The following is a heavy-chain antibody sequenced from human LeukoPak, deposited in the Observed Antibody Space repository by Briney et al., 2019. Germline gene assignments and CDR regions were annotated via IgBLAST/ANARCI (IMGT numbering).Heavy chain of an antibody. CDR3: ARDTDAAAGSYYYYYMDV. Sequence: PSETLSLTCTVSGGSISSYYWSWIRQPPGKGLEWIGYIYYSGSTNYNPSLKSRVTISVDTSKNQFSLKLSSVTAADTAVYYCARDTDAAAGSYYYYYMDVWGKGTTVTVPS. V-gene: IGHV4-59*01. CDR1: GGSISSYY. J-gene: IGHJ6*03. CDR2: IYYSGST. D-gene: IGHD6-13*01.